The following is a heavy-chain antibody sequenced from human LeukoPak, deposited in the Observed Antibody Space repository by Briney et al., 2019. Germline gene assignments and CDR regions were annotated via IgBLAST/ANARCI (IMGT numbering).Heavy chain of an antibody. Sequence: PGRSLRLSCAASGFTFDDYAMHWVRQAPGKGLEWVSGISWNSGSIGYADSVKGRFTISRDNAKNSLYLQMNSLRAEDTAVYYCAREGWLRLRGWRYFDLWGRGTLVTVSS. D-gene: IGHD5-12*01. CDR2: ISWNSGSI. J-gene: IGHJ2*01. CDR1: GFTFDDYA. V-gene: IGHV3-9*01. CDR3: AREGWLRLRGWRYFDL.